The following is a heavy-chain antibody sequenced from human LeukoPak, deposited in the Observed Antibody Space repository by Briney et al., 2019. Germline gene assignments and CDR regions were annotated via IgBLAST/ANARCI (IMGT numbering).Heavy chain of an antibody. CDR3: ARGGPAVGFDY. Sequence: LRLSCAASGFTFSSYAMSWIRQPPGKGLEWIGYIYHSGSTYYNPSLKSRVTISVDRSKNQFSLKLSSVTAADTAVYYCARGGPAVGFDYWGQGTLVTVSS. D-gene: IGHD4-23*01. V-gene: IGHV4-30-2*01. CDR2: IYHSGST. CDR1: GFTFSSYA. J-gene: IGHJ4*02.